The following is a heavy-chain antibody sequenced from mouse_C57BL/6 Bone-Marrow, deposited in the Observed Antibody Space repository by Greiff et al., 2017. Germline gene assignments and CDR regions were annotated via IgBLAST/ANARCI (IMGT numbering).Heavy chain of an antibody. CDR2: IYPGDGDT. CDR1: GYAFSSYW. Sequence: QVQLKESGAELVKPGASVKISCKASGYAFSSYWMNWVKQRPGKGLEWIGQIYPGDGDTNYNGKFKGKATLTADKSSSTAYMQLSSLSAEGSAVYVWARGREGYWVAYWGEGTLVTVSA. J-gene: IGHJ3*01. V-gene: IGHV1-80*01. CDR3: ARGREGYWVAY.